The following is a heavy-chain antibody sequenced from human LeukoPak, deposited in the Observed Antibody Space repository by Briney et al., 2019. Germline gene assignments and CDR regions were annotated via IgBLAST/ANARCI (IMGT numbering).Heavy chain of an antibody. J-gene: IGHJ4*02. V-gene: IGHV4-39*01. CDR2: IYYSGST. Sequence: SETLSLTCTVSGGSISSSSYYWGWIRQPPGKGLEWIGSIYYSGSTYYNPSLKSRVTISVDTSKNQFFLKLSSVTAADTAVYYCARLWGYCSSTSCYAPVASVDYRGQGTLVTVSS. CDR1: GGSISSSSYY. D-gene: IGHD2-2*01. CDR3: ARLWGYCSSTSCYAPVASVDY.